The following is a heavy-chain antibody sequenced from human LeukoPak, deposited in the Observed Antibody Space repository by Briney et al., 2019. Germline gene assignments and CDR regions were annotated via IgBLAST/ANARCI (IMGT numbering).Heavy chain of an antibody. CDR1: GFTFSSYW. D-gene: IGHD2-15*01. Sequence: GGSLRLSCAASGFTFSSYWMSWVRQAPGKGLEWVANIKQDGSEKYYVDSVKGRFTISRDNAKNSLYLQMNSLRAEDTAVYYRARAQKYCSGGSCYYWFDPWGQGTLVTVSS. J-gene: IGHJ5*02. CDR3: ARAQKYCSGGSCYYWFDP. V-gene: IGHV3-7*01. CDR2: IKQDGSEK.